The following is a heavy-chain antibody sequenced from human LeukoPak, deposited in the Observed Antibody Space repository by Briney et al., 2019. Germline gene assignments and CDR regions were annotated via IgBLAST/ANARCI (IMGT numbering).Heavy chain of an antibody. V-gene: IGHV3-9*01. CDR3: AKDISILDISGMDV. J-gene: IGHJ6*02. CDR1: GFTFDDYA. CDR2: ISWNSGSI. Sequence: GGSLRLSCAASGFTFDDYAMHWVRQAPGKGLEWVSGISWNSGSIGYADSVKGRFTISRDNAKNSLYLQTNSLRAEDTALYYCAKDISILDISGMDVWGQGTTVTVSS. D-gene: IGHD1-26*01.